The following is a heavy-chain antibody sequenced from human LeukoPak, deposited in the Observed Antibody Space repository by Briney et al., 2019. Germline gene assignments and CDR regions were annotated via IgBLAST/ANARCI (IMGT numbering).Heavy chain of an antibody. J-gene: IGHJ4*02. V-gene: IGHV4-59*01. CDR1: GGSISSYY. Sequence: PSETLSLTCTVSGGSISSYYWSWIRQPPGKGLEWIGYIYYTGSTNYNPSLRSRVTISVDTSKNQFSLELGSVTAADTAVYYCARGHCDSLFDFWGQGILVTVSS. D-gene: IGHD2-21*02. CDR3: ARGHCDSLFDF. CDR2: IYYTGST.